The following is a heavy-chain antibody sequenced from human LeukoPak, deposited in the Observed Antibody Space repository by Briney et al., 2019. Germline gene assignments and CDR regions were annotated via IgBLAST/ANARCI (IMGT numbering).Heavy chain of an antibody. CDR2: VSDSGRST. V-gene: IGHV3-23*01. CDR3: AKHDSFIPS. Sequence: PGGSLRLSCAASGFTFSNYAMSWVRQAPGKGLEWVSGVSDSGRSTYYTDSVKGRCAISRDNSKNPVSLQMNNVRAEDTAVYFCAKHDSFIPSWGQGILVTVSS. J-gene: IGHJ5*02. D-gene: IGHD3-16*02. CDR1: GFTFSNYA.